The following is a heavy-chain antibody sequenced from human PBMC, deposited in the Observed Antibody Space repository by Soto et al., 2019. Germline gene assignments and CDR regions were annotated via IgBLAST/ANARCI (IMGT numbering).Heavy chain of an antibody. J-gene: IGHJ4*02. CDR1: GYTFTSYG. Sequence: ASVKVSCKASGYTFTSYGISWVRQAPGQGLEWMGWISAYNGNTNYAQKLQGRVTMTTDTSTSTAYMELRSLRSDDTAVYYCARGLSIRAVQSYNLDYWGQGTLVTVSS. V-gene: IGHV1-18*01. CDR2: ISAYNGNT. D-gene: IGHD1-1*01. CDR3: ARGLSIRAVQSYNLDY.